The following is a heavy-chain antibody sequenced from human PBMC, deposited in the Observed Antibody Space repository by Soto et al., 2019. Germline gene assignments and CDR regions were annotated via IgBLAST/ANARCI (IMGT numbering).Heavy chain of an antibody. D-gene: IGHD1-7*01. CDR2: ISSNGGTT. CDR1: GFAFSSYD. Sequence: GGSLRLSCVASGFAFSSYDMHWVRQAPGKGLEYVSSISSNGGTTYYGNSVKGRFTISRDNSKNTLYLQMGSLRAEDMAVYYCVRRVSGNYDYWGQGTLVTVSS. V-gene: IGHV3-64*01. J-gene: IGHJ4*02. CDR3: VRRVSGNYDY.